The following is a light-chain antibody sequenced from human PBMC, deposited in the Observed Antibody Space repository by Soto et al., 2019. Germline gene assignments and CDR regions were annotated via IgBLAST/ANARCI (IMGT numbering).Light chain of an antibody. CDR1: RSVLSTSNNQNY. J-gene: IGKJ5*01. CDR3: QQYHSDPIT. CDR2: WAS. Sequence: DFVITQSPDSRALSLGERAPMDWKSSRSVLSTSNNQNYLAWFQQKPGQPSKLVIYWASTRESGVPDRFSGSVSATDFTLTISSLQAEDVAVYYCQQYHSDPITFGQGTRLEIK. V-gene: IGKV4-1*01.